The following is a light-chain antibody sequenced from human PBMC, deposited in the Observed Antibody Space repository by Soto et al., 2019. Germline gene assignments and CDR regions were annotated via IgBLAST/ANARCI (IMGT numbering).Light chain of an antibody. CDR2: DVS. CDR3: SSFRSSSTSYV. Sequence: QSALTQPASVSGSPGQSITFSCTGTSSDIGDSNYVSWYQQHPGKAPKLVIYDVSNRPSGVSNRFSGSKSANTASLTISGLKAEDEADYYCSSFRSSSTSYVFGTGTKVTVL. CDR1: SSDIGDSNY. V-gene: IGLV2-14*03. J-gene: IGLJ1*01.